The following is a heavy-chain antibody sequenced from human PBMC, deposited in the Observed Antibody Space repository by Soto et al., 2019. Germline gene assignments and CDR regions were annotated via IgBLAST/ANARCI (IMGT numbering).Heavy chain of an antibody. V-gene: IGHV1-69*12. J-gene: IGHJ5*02. CDR2: TIPSFETA. CDR1: GGPFRNYA. CDR3: ARGGIEASVHNWFDP. D-gene: IGHD2-2*01. Sequence: QVQLVQSGAEVKKPGSSVKVSCKASGGPFRNYAISWVRQAPGQGLEWMGGTIPSFETAIYSQKFQDRLTITADESTTTVYMELSSLRSDDSSMYYCARGGIEASVHNWFDPWGQGTLVTVSS.